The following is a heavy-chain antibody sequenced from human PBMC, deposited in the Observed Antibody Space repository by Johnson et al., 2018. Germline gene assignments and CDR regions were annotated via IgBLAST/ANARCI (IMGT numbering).Heavy chain of an antibody. CDR1: GFTFSSYG. Sequence: QVQLVQSGGGVVQPGRSLRLSCAASGFTFSSYGMHWVRQAPGKGLEWVAVIWYDGSNKYYADSVKGRFTISRDNSKNTLYLQMNSLRAEGTAVYYCSSARSWWIQLFYYYSDVWGKGTTFTVSS. V-gene: IGHV3-33*01. D-gene: IGHD5-18*01. J-gene: IGHJ6*03. CDR3: SSARSWWIQLFYYYSDV. CDR2: IWYDGSNK.